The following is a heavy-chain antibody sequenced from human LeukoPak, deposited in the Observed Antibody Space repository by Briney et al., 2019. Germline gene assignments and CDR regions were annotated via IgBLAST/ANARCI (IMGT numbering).Heavy chain of an antibody. CDR2: IYYSGST. CDR3: ARSPGNAFDI. V-gene: IGHV4-30-4*01. CDR1: GGSISSGDYY. J-gene: IGHJ3*02. Sequence: SETLSLTCTVSGGSISSGDYYWSWIRQPPGKGLEWIGYIYYSGSTYYNPSLKSRVTISADTSKNQFSLKLSSVTAADTAVYYCARSPGNAFDIWGQGTMVTVSS.